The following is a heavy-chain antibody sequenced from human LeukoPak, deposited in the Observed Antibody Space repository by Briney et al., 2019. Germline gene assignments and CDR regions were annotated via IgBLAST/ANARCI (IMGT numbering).Heavy chain of an antibody. J-gene: IGHJ4*02. V-gene: IGHV4-31*03. CDR2: IYYSGST. Sequence: PSETLSLTCTVSGGSISSGGYYWSWIRQHPGKGLEWIGYIYYSGSTYYNPSLKSRVTISVDTSKNQFSLKLSSVTAADTAVYYCARDRYYYDSSGYLSHRFDYWGQGTLVTVSS. D-gene: IGHD3-22*01. CDR3: ARDRYYYDSSGYLSHRFDY. CDR1: GGSISSGGYY.